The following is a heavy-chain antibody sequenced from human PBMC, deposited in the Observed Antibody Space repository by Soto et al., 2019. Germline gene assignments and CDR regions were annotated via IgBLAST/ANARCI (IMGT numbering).Heavy chain of an antibody. J-gene: IGHJ4*02. V-gene: IGHV4-39*01. Sequence: PSETLSLTCTVSGASIITVNYFWVWIRQSPRRGLELIGSISYSGRTYDNPSLQSRVTISIDASKNQFSLKLTSVTTADTAVYYCARRRASDYGGNHHPYYFDRWGQGALVTVSS. CDR3: ARRRASDYGGNHHPYYFDR. D-gene: IGHD4-17*01. CDR1: GASIITVNYF. CDR2: ISYSGRT.